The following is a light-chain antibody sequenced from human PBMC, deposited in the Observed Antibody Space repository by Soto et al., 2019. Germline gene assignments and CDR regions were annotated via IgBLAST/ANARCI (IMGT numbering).Light chain of an antibody. J-gene: IGLJ2*01. CDR2: GVS. Sequence: QSALTQPASVSGSPGQSITISCTGTSSDVGGYNYVSWYQQYPGKAPKLMIFGVSYRPSGVSYRFSGSKSANTASLTISGLQAEDEADYYCSSYTSSSAVVFGGGTKLTVL. CDR1: SSDVGGYNY. V-gene: IGLV2-14*01. CDR3: SSYTSSSAVV.